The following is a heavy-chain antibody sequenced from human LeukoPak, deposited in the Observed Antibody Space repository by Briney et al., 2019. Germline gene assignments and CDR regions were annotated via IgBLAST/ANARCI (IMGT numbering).Heavy chain of an antibody. J-gene: IGHJ4*02. CDR2: INPSGGST. Sequence: ASVKVSCKASGYTFTSYYMHWVRQAPGQGLEWMGVINPSGGSTSYAQKFQGRVTMTRNTSISTAYMELSSLRSEDAAVYYCARYLYYGSGSPKFDYWGQGTLVTVSS. D-gene: IGHD3-10*01. V-gene: IGHV1-46*01. CDR1: GYTFTSYY. CDR3: ARYLYYGSGSPKFDY.